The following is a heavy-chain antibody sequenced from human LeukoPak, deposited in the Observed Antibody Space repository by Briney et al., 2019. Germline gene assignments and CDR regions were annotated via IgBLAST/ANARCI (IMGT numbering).Heavy chain of an antibody. D-gene: IGHD1-1*01. J-gene: IGHJ4*02. Sequence: PSETLSLTCTASGGSISSYYWSWIRQPPGKGLGWIGYIYYSGSTYYNPSLKSRVTISVDTSKNLFSLKLSSVTAADTAVYYCAKVQRPLDGADYWGQGTLVTVSS. CDR3: AKVQRPLDGADY. V-gene: IGHV4-59*01. CDR2: IYYSGST. CDR1: GGSISSYY.